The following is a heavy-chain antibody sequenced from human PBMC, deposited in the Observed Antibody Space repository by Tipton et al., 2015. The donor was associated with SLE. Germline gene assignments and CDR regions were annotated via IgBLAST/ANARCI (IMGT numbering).Heavy chain of an antibody. Sequence: TLSLTCTVSGASINRGDYYWNWLRQPAGRGLEGLGRIYTAGDTNSHPSLQSQVTISVDTSKNQFSLKLRTVTAADTAVYYCAKDPGGDYDLSTESFHYSYDMDVWGKGTAVTVSS. CDR2: IYTAGDT. CDR1: GASINRGDYY. V-gene: IGHV4-61*02. CDR3: AKDPGGDYDLSTESFHYSYDMDV. J-gene: IGHJ6*03. D-gene: IGHD3-22*01.